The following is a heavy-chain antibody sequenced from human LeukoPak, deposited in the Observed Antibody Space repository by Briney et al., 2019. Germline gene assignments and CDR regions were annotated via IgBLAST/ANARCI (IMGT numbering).Heavy chain of an antibody. Sequence: PGGSLRLSCAASGFTFSSYWMSWVRQAPGKGLEWVANIKQDGSEKYYVDSVKGRFTISRDNAKNSLYLQMNSLRAEDTAVYYCARENYDILTGYYKDDAFDIWGQGTMVTVSS. CDR2: IKQDGSEK. D-gene: IGHD3-9*01. V-gene: IGHV3-7*01. CDR3: ARENYDILTGYYKDDAFDI. CDR1: GFTFSSYW. J-gene: IGHJ3*02.